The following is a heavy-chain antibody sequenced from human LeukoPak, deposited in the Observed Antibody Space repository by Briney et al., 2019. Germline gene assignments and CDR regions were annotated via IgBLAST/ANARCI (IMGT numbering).Heavy chain of an antibody. V-gene: IGHV3-23*01. CDR2: ISGSGSST. D-gene: IGHD5-12*01. Sequence: PGGSLRLSCAASGFTFSSYAMSWVRQAPGKGLEWVSAISGSGSSTYYADSVKGRFTISRDNSKNTLYLQMNSLRAEDTAVYYCARNLFLGYSGYDFGYYYYYYMDVWGKGTTVTVSS. J-gene: IGHJ6*03. CDR3: ARNLFLGYSGYDFGYYYYYYMDV. CDR1: GFTFSSYA.